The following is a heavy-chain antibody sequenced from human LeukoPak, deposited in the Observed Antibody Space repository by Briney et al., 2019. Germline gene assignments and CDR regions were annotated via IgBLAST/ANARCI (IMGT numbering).Heavy chain of an antibody. V-gene: IGHV4-39*01. Sequence: SETLSLTCTVSGGSISSSSYYWGWIRQPPGKGLEWIGSIYSSGSTYYNPSLKSRVTISVDTSKNQFSLKLSSVTAADTAVYYCATNEWSGYYFEYWGQGTLVPSPQ. CDR3: ATNEWSGYYFEY. D-gene: IGHD3-3*01. J-gene: IGHJ4*02. CDR2: IYSSGST. CDR1: GGSISSSSYY.